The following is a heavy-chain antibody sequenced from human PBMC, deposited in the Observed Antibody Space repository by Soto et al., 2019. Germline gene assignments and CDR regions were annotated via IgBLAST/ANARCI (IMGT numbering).Heavy chain of an antibody. V-gene: IGHV3-30-3*01. Sequence: PGGSLRLSCAASGFTFSSYAMHWVRQAPGKGLEWVAVISYDGSNKYYADSVKGRFTISGDNSKNTLYLQMNSLRAEDTAVYYCARDFTSWGQGTLVTVSS. J-gene: IGHJ4*02. CDR1: GFTFSSYA. CDR2: ISYDGSNK. CDR3: ARDFTS.